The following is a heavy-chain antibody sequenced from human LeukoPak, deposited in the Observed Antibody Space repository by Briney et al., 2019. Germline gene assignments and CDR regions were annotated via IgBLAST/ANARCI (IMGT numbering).Heavy chain of an antibody. Sequence: ASVKVSCKASGYTFTGYYIHWVRQAPGQGLEWMGWINPNSGGTNYAQKFQGRVTMTRDTSISTAYMELSRLRSDDTAVYYCARAASYSSSDAFDIWGQGTMVTVSS. V-gene: IGHV1-2*02. D-gene: IGHD6-6*01. J-gene: IGHJ3*02. CDR1: GYTFTGYY. CDR2: INPNSGGT. CDR3: ARAASYSSSDAFDI.